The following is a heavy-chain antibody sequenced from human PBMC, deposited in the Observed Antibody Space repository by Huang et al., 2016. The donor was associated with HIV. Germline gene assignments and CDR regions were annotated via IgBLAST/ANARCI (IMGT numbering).Heavy chain of an antibody. J-gene: IGHJ3*02. V-gene: IGHV5-51*01. D-gene: IGHD3-22*01. Sequence: EVQLVQSGAEVKKPGESLTITCQASGYTFTTYWIGGVRQMPGKGLDWMGIIYPDDSYAIYSPSFQGQATFSVDKSITTAYLHWSTLKASDTAMYFCARSLFAVMIPGDAFDIWGQGTMVTVSS. CDR2: IYPDDSYA. CDR1: GYTFTTYW. CDR3: ARSLFAVMIPGDAFDI.